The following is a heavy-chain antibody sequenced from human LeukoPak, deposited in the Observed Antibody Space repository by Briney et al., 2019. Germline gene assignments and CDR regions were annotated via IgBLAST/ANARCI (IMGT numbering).Heavy chain of an antibody. Sequence: LPGGSLRLSCAASGFTFSNYAIHWLRPAPGKGLEWVAGVSYDGSNKSYADSVKGRFTISRDNSKNTLYLQMNSLRAEDTAVYYCAKVTWSGVTTGFLDYWGQGTLVTVSS. D-gene: IGHD4-17*01. CDR3: AKVTWSGVTTGFLDY. J-gene: IGHJ4*02. CDR2: VSYDGSNK. CDR1: GFTFSNYA. V-gene: IGHV3-30*18.